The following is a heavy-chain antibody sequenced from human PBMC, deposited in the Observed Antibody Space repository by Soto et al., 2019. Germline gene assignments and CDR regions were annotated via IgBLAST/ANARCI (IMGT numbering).Heavy chain of an antibody. Sequence: ASETLSLTCTVSGGSISSYYWSWIRQPPGKGLEWIGYIYYSGSTNYNPSLKSRVTISVDTSKNQFSLKLSSVTAADTAVYYCARDYDYVWGSYRRVRYFDYWGQGTLVTVSS. CDR2: IYYSGST. D-gene: IGHD3-16*02. CDR3: ARDYDYVWGSYRRVRYFDY. V-gene: IGHV4-59*01. J-gene: IGHJ4*02. CDR1: GGSISSYY.